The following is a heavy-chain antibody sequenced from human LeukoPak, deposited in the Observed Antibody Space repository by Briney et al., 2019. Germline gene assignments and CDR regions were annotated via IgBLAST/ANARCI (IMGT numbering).Heavy chain of an antibody. CDR1: GFTSSSYS. CDR2: ISSSSSYI. V-gene: IGHV3-21*01. CDR3: ARDSSSWTYYYYGMDV. D-gene: IGHD6-13*01. Sequence: GGSLRLSCAASGFTSSSYSMNWVRQAPGKGLEWVSSISSSSSYIYYADSVKGRFTISRDNAKNSLYLQMNSLRAEDTAVYYCARDSSSWTYYYYGMDVWGQGTTVTVSS. J-gene: IGHJ6*02.